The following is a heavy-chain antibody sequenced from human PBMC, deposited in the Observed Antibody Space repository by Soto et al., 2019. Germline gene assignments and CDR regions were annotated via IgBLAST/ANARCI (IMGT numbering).Heavy chain of an antibody. CDR2: VSIGGST. CDR3: AKRRGAGGHFDY. Sequence: VGSLRLSCSASGFTFSRFVMSWVRQGPGKGLEWVAVVSIGGSTHYADSVRGRFTISRDNSKNTLSLQMNSLTAEETAVYFCAKRRGAGGHFDYWGQGALVTVSS. J-gene: IGHJ4*02. D-gene: IGHD2-15*01. V-gene: IGHV3-23*01. CDR1: GFTFSRFV.